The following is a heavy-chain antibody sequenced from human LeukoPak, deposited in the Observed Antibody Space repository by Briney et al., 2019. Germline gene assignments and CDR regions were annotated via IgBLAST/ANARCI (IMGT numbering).Heavy chain of an antibody. CDR1: GFTFSSYG. Sequence: GGSLRLSCAASGFTFSSYGMHWVRQAPGKGLEWVAVIWYDGSNKYYADSVKGRFTISRDNSKNTLYLQMNSLRAEDTAVYDCARDGGEVYQPNAFDIWGQGTMVTVSS. CDR3: ARDGGEVYQPNAFDI. CDR2: IWYDGSNK. J-gene: IGHJ3*02. V-gene: IGHV3-33*01. D-gene: IGHD2-2*01.